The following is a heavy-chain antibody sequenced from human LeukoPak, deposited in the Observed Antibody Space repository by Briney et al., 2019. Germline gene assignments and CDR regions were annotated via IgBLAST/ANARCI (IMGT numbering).Heavy chain of an antibody. J-gene: IGHJ5*02. CDR2: ISDSGGNT. CDR1: GITLSNYG. Sequence: GGSLRLSCAVSGITLSNYGMSWVRQAAGKGLEWVAGISDSGGNTKYADSVKGRFTISRDNSKNTFYLQMNSLRAEDTAVYSCAKGSGSGWYGWFAPWGQGTLVTVSS. D-gene: IGHD6-19*01. V-gene: IGHV3-23*01. CDR3: AKGSGSGWYGWFAP.